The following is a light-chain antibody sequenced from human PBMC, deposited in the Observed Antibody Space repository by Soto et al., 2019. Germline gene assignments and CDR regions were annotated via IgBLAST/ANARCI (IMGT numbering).Light chain of an antibody. CDR1: SSDVVGYNY. CDR3: CSYTTSNTRQIV. CDR2: DVS. J-gene: IGLJ1*01. Sequence: LTQPASVSGSPGQSITISCTGTSSDVVGYNYVSWYHHHPGKAPKLMIYDVSNRPSGVSNRFSGSKSGNTASLTISGLQPEDEADYYCCSYTTSNTRQIVFGTGTKVTVL. V-gene: IGLV2-14*03.